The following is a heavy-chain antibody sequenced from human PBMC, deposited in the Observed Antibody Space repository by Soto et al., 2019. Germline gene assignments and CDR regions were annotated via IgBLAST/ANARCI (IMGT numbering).Heavy chain of an antibody. CDR2: IYYSGST. V-gene: IGHV4-59*01. CDR3: ASLAGDHDY. CDR1: GGSISSYY. Sequence: KPSETLSLTCTVSGGSISSYYWSWIRQPPGKGLEWIGYIYYSGSTNYNPSLKSRVTISVDTSKNQFSLKLSSVTAADTAVYYCASLAGDHDYWGQGTLVTVSS. J-gene: IGHJ4*02. D-gene: IGHD2-21*02.